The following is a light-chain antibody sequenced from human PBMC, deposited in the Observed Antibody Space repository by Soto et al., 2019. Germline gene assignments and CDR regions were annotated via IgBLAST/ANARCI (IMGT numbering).Light chain of an antibody. CDR2: GAS. J-gene: IGKJ4*01. Sequence: EIVWTQSPGTLSLSPEQRATLSCRASQSVSSSYLAWYQQKPGQAPRLLHYGASSRATGIPDRFSGSGSGTDFTITISRLEPEDFAVYYCQQYGSTFGGGTKVEIK. CDR3: QQYGST. V-gene: IGKV3-20*01. CDR1: QSVSSSY.